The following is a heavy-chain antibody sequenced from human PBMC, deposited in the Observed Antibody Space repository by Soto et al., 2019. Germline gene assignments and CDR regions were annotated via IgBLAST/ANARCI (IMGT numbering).Heavy chain of an antibody. CDR1: GGTFSRYA. CDR2: IIPMIGTA. V-gene: IGHV1-69*01. J-gene: IGHJ4*02. CDR3: ARGYTYSPGDS. Sequence: QVQLVQSGAEAKKPGSSVKVSCKASGGTFSRYAISWVRQAPGQGLEWMGGIIPMIGTAHYAQKFQGRVTITADESTRTAYVELSSRRSEDTAVYYCARGYTYSPGDSWGQGTLVTVSS. D-gene: IGHD3-16*02.